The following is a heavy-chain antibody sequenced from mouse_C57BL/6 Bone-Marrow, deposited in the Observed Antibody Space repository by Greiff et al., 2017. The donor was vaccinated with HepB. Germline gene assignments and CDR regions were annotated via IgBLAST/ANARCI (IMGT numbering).Heavy chain of an antibody. CDR1: GYTFTSYW. V-gene: IGHV1-64*01. D-gene: IGHD2-3*01. CDR2: IHPNSGST. J-gene: IGHJ4*01. Sequence: QVQLKQPGAELVKPGASVKLSCKASGYTFTSYWMHWVKQRPGQGLEWIGMIHPNSGSTNYNEKFKSKATLTVDKSSSTAYMQLSSLTSEDSAVYYCAKRWLLPLYAMDYLGQGTSVTVSS. CDR3: AKRWLLPLYAMDY.